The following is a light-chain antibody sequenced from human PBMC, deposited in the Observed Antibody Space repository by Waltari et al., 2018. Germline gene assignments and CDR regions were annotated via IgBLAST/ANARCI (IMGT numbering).Light chain of an antibody. J-gene: IGLJ2*01. CDR3: QSVDSNGPV. CDR2: KDS. V-gene: IGLV3-25*03. Sequence: SYELTQPPSVSVSPGQTARITCTRAALPKQYVYWYQQKPGQAPVMVIYKDSERPSGIPERFSGSSSGTTVTLTISGVQAEDEADYYCQSVDSNGPVFGGGTKVTVL. CDR1: ALPKQY.